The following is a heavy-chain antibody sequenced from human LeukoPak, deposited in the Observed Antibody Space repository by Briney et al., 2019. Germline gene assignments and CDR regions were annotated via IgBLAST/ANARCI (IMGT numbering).Heavy chain of an antibody. CDR2: INHSGST. Sequence: SETLSLTCAVYGGSFSGYYWSWIRQPPGKGLKWIGEINHSGSTNYNPSLKSRVTISVDTSKNQFSLKLSSVTAADTAVYYCARRGRYGYCSSTSCPVDYWGQGTLVTVSS. V-gene: IGHV4-34*01. CDR3: ARRGRYGYCSSTSCPVDY. CDR1: GGSFSGYY. D-gene: IGHD2-2*03. J-gene: IGHJ4*02.